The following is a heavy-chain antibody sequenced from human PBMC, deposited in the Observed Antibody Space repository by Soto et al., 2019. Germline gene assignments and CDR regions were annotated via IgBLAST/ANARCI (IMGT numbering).Heavy chain of an antibody. J-gene: IGHJ3*02. CDR1: GFTFSSYW. CDR2: INSDGSST. CDR3: ARGTYYYDSSGYYAHAYDI. Sequence: PGGSLRLSCAASGFTFSSYWMHWVRQAPGKGLVWVSRINSDGSSTSYADSVKGRFTISRDNAKNTLYLQMNSLRAEDTAVYYCARGTYYYDSSGYYAHAYDIWGQGTIVTV. V-gene: IGHV3-74*01. D-gene: IGHD3-22*01.